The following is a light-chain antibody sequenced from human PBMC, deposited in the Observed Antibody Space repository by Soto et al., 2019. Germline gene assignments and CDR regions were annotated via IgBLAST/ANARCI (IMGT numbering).Light chain of an antibody. CDR1: SSDVGAYNF. V-gene: IGLV2-11*01. CDR3: CSYGGSFYV. Sequence: QSVLTQPRSVSGSPEQSVTISCTGTSSDVGAYNFVSWYQQHPGKAPKLVIFDVSQRPSGVPDRFSGSKSGSTASLTISGLQPEDEADYYCCSYGGSFYVIGTGTKLTVL. J-gene: IGLJ1*01. CDR2: DVS.